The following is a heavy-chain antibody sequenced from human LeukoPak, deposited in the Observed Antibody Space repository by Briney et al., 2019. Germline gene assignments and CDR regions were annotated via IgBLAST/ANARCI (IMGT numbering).Heavy chain of an antibody. CDR3: AKDGYSSGWPDAFDI. V-gene: IGHV4-39*07. Sequence: SETLSLTCTVSGGSISSSAYHWGWIRQPPGKGLEWIGSIHNSGSTYYNPSLKSRVTISVRTSKNQFSLKLSSVTAADTAVYYCAKDGYSSGWPDAFDIWGQGTMVTVSS. CDR1: GGSISSSAYH. D-gene: IGHD6-19*01. J-gene: IGHJ3*02. CDR2: IHNSGST.